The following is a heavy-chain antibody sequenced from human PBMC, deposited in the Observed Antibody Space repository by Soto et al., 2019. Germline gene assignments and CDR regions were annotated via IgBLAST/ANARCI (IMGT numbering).Heavy chain of an antibody. D-gene: IGHD6-13*01. CDR1: GYSFTSYW. J-gene: IGHJ3*02. Sequence: PGESLKISCKGSGYSFTSYWISWVRQMPGKGLEWMGRIDPSGSYTNYSPSFQGHVTISADKSISTAYLQWSSLKASDTAMYYCASEGYSTARGAFDIWGQGTMVTVSS. V-gene: IGHV5-10-1*01. CDR2: IDPSGSYT. CDR3: ASEGYSTARGAFDI.